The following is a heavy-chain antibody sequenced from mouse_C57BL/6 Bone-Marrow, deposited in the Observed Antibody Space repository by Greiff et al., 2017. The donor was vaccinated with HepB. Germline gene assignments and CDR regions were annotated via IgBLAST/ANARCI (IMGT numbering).Heavy chain of an antibody. CDR3: AVYDGYYVDAY. V-gene: IGHV1-19*01. CDR2: INPYNGGT. J-gene: IGHJ3*01. CDR1: GYTFTDYY. Sequence: EVKLMESGPVLVKPGASVKMSCKASGYTFTDYYMNWVKQSHGKSLEWIGVINPYNGGTSYNQKFKGKATLTVDKSSSTAYMELNSLTSEDSAVYYCAVYDGYYVDAYWGQGTLVTVSA. D-gene: IGHD2-3*01.